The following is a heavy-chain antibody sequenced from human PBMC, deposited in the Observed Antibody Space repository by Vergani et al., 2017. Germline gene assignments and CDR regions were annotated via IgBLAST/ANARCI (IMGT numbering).Heavy chain of an antibody. J-gene: IGHJ6*02. Sequence: QVQLVQSGAEVKKPGASVKVSCKASGYTFTSYYMHWVRQAPGQGLEWMGIINPSGGSTSYAQKFQGRVTMTRDKSTSTVYMELSSLRSEDTAVYYCASPIGGAYYYYGMDVWGQGTTVTVSS. D-gene: IGHD3-16*01. V-gene: IGHV1-46*01. CDR3: ASPIGGAYYYYGMDV. CDR1: GYTFTSYY. CDR2: INPSGGST.